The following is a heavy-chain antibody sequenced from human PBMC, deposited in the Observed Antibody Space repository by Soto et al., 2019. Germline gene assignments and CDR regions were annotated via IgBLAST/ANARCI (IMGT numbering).Heavy chain of an antibody. CDR3: ARDLGYYESDGYFDF. J-gene: IGHJ4*02. D-gene: IGHD3-22*01. CDR1: GFTFSDNH. Sequence: LRLSCAASGFTFSDNHMSWIRQAPGKGLEWVSYISSSGSIIYYADSVKGRFTISRDNAKNSLYLQMNSLRAEDTAVYYCARDLGYYESDGYFDFWGQGALVTVSS. V-gene: IGHV3-11*01. CDR2: ISSSGSII.